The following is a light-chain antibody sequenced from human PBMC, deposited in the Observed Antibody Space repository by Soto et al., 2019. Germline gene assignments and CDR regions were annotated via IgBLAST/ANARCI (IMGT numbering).Light chain of an antibody. CDR2: DVN. CDR3: TSWTTSTTMI. J-gene: IGLJ2*01. V-gene: IGLV2-14*03. Sequence: QSVLTQPASVSGSPGQPITISCTGTSSDIGAYNFVSWYQQHPGKAPKLMLYDVNIRPSGVSNRFSGSKSGNTASLTISGLQAEDEADYYCTSWTTSTTMIFGGGTKVIVL. CDR1: SSDIGAYNF.